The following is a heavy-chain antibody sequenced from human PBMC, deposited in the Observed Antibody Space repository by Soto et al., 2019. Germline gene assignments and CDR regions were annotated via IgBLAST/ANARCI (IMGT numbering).Heavy chain of an antibody. J-gene: IGHJ5*02. V-gene: IGHV4-4*02. CDR1: GGSISSSNW. CDR3: ASFLVVGSDVGFDP. CDR2: IYHSGST. D-gene: IGHD1-26*01. Sequence: SETLSLTCAVSGGSISSSNWWSWVRQPPGKGLEWIGEIYHSGSTNYNPSLKSRVTMSVDKSKNQFSLKLSSVTAADTAVYYCASFLVVGSDVGFDPWGQGTLVTVSS.